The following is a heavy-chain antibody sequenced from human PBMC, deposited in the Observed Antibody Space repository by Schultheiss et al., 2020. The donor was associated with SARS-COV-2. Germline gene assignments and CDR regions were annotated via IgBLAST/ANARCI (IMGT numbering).Heavy chain of an antibody. V-gene: IGHV3-30*07. CDR1: GFTFSSYA. Sequence: GGSLRLSCAASGFTFSSYAMHWVRQAPGKGLEWVAVISYDGSNKYYADSVKGRFTISRDDSKNTAYLQMNSLKTEDTAVYYCTMLKPSLTRVYYGMDVWGQGTTVTVSS. D-gene: IGHD2-2*01. CDR2: ISYDGSNK. CDR3: TMLKPSLTRVYYGMDV. J-gene: IGHJ6*02.